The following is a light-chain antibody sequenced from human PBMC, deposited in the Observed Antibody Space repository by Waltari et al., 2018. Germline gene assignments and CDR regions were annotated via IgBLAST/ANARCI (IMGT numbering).Light chain of an antibody. Sequence: SSELTQDPAVSVALGQTVRITCQGDSVRSFYASWYQQKPGQAPNLVMFDKDKRPTGIPDRLAGSISGNTASLTITGALAEDEADYYCNSRDGNSLLFGGGTKLTV. J-gene: IGLJ2*01. CDR2: DKD. CDR3: NSRDGNSLL. CDR1: SVRSFY. V-gene: IGLV3-19*01.